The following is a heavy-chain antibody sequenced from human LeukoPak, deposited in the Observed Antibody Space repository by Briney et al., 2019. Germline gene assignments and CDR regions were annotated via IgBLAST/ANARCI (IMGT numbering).Heavy chain of an antibody. J-gene: IGHJ4*02. Sequence: GASVKVSCKASGYTFTGYYMHWVRQAPGQGLEWMGWINPNSGGTNYAQKFQGRVTMTRDTSISTAYMELSRLRSDDTAVYYYARDLQSLEADIVVVPAAMGYWGQGTLVTVSS. CDR3: ARDLQSLEADIVVVPAAMGY. CDR2: INPNSGGT. V-gene: IGHV1-2*02. CDR1: GYTFTGYY. D-gene: IGHD2-2*01.